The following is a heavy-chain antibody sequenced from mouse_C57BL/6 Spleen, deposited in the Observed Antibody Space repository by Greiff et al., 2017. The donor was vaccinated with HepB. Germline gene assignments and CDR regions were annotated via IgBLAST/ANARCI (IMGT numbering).Heavy chain of an antibody. CDR2: IDPSDSYT. CDR3: ARSYYGSGAGYFDV. V-gene: IGHV1-69*01. D-gene: IGHD1-1*01. Sequence: QVQLKQPGAELVMPGASVKLSCKASGYTFTSYWMHWVKQRPGQGLEWIGEIDPSDSYTNYNQKFKGKSTLTVDKSSSTAYMQLSSLTSEDSAVYYCARSYYGSGAGYFDVWGTGTTVTVSS. CDR1: GYTFTSYW. J-gene: IGHJ1*03.